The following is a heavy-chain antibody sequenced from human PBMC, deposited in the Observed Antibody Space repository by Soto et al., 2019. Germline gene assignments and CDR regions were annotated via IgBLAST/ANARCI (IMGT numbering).Heavy chain of an antibody. D-gene: IGHD4-17*01. CDR3: ASRLGSTVTTLGAFDI. V-gene: IGHV5-51*01. Sequence: GESLKISWKGSGYSFASYWSGWVRQMPGKGLEWMGIIYPGDSDTRYSPSFQGQVTISADKSISTAYLQWSSLKASDTAMYYCASRLGSTVTTLGAFDIWGQGTMVTVSS. J-gene: IGHJ3*02. CDR1: GYSFASYW. CDR2: IYPGDSDT.